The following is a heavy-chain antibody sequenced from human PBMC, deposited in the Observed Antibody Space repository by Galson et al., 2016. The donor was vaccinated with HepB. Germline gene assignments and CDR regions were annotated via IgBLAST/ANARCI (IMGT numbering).Heavy chain of an antibody. D-gene: IGHD4-23*01. CDR3: ARDLWRGGRIDY. Sequence: SLRLSCAASGFTFSNYWMHWVRQAPGKGLVWVSHITIDGSTTTYADSVKGRFTISRDNAKNTLYLQMNSLRAGDTAVYYCARDLWRGGRIDYWGQGTLVTVSS. J-gene: IGHJ4*02. CDR1: GFTFSNYW. V-gene: IGHV3-74*01. CDR2: ITIDGSTT.